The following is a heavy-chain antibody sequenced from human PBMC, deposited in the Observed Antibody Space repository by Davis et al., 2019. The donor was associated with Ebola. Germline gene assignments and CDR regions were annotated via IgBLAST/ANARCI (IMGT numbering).Heavy chain of an antibody. Sequence: GSLRLSCTVSGGSISSSSYYWGWIRQPPGKGLEWIGEINHSGSTNYNPSLKSRVTISVDTSKNQFSLKLSSVTAADTAVYYCARTRGYSGYARFDYWGQGTLVTVSS. J-gene: IGHJ4*02. CDR2: INHSGST. CDR3: ARTRGYSGYARFDY. CDR1: GGSISSSSYY. D-gene: IGHD5-12*01. V-gene: IGHV4-39*07.